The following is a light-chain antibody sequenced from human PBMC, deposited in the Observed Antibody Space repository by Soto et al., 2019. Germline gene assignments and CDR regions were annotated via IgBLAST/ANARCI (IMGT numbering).Light chain of an antibody. J-gene: IGLJ2*01. Sequence: QSALTQPASVSGSPGQSITISCTGSSSDVGGYNYVSWYQQHPGKAPKLMIYGVSNRPSGVSNRFSGSKSGNTASLTISGLQAEDEADYYCTSYTTSSTRVLGGGTKLTVL. CDR1: SSDVGGYNY. CDR3: TSYTTSSTRV. CDR2: GVS. V-gene: IGLV2-14*01.